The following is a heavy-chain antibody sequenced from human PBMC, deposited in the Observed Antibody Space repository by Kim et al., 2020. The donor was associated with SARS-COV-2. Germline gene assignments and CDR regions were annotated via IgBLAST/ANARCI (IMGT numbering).Heavy chain of an antibody. CDR1: GFTFDDYA. CDR2: ISWNSGSI. Sequence: GGSLRLSCAASGFTFDDYAMHWVRQAPGQGLEWVSGISWNSGSIGYADSVKGRFTISRDNAKNSLYLQMNSLIAEDTALYYCAKGAEWFGELLYCGQGTL. V-gene: IGHV3-9*01. J-gene: IGHJ4*02. D-gene: IGHD3-10*01. CDR3: AKGAEWFGELLY.